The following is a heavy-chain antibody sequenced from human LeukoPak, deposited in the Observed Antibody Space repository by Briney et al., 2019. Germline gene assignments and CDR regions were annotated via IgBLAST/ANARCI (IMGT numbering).Heavy chain of an antibody. J-gene: IGHJ6*04. CDR2: IIPIFGTA. CDR3: ARLSDPSKSPGPLDI. V-gene: IGHV1-69*05. Sequence: ASVKVSCKASGDTFNSVALSWVRLAPGQGLEWLGGIIPIFGTANYAQRFLGRVTITTDESTSTAYMEINSPTSEDTAVYYCARLSDPSKSPGPLDIWGKGTTVTVSS. CDR1: GDTFNSVA. D-gene: IGHD4-11*01.